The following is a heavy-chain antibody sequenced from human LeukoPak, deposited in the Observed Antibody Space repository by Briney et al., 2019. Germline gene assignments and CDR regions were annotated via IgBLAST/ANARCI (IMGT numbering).Heavy chain of an antibody. CDR1: GYTFTGYY. J-gene: IGHJ5*02. V-gene: IGHV1-2*02. CDR2: INPNSGGT. D-gene: IGHD2-15*01. Sequence: ASVKVSCKASGYTFTGYYMHWVRQAPGQGPEWMEWINPNSGGTDYAQKSQGRVTMTRDTSINTAYMEVISLRPDDTAVYYCARGRYCSDGNCYHNWFDPWGQGTLVIVSS. CDR3: ARGRYCSDGNCYHNWFDP.